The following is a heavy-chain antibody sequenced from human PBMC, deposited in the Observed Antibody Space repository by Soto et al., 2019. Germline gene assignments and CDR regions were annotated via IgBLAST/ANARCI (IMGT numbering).Heavy chain of an antibody. CDR2: IIPIFGTA. Sequence: SVKVSCKASGGTFSSYAISWVRQAPGQGLEWMGGIIPIFGTANYPQKFQGRVTITADESTSTAYMELSSLRSEDTAVYYCARGNRYCSSTSCYSAMDVWGQGTTVTVSS. V-gene: IGHV1-69*13. D-gene: IGHD2-2*01. J-gene: IGHJ6*02. CDR1: GGTFSSYA. CDR3: ARGNRYCSSTSCYSAMDV.